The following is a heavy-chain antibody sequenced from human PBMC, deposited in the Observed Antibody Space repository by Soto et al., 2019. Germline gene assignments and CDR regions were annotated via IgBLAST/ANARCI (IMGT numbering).Heavy chain of an antibody. Sequence: GGALRLSCAASGFIFSSHALNLGRPAPGKGLEWVSGISDSGGSTYYADSVKGRFTISRDNSKNTLYLQMNSLRAEDTAVYYCVRGYYYGSGTYFDFWGQGTLVTVSS. CDR1: GFIFSSHA. CDR3: VRGYYYGSGTYFDF. V-gene: IGHV3-23*01. D-gene: IGHD3-10*01. CDR2: ISDSGGST. J-gene: IGHJ4*02.